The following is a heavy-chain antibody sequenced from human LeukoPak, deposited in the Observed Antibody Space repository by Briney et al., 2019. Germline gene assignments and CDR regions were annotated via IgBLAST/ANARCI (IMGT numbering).Heavy chain of an antibody. CDR1: GFTFDDYG. V-gene: IGHV3-20*04. Sequence: GGSLRLSCAASGFTFDDYGMSWVRQAPGKGLEWVSGINWNGGSTGYADSVKGRFTISRDNAKNSLYLQMNSLRAEDTALYYCARVGGSGTHGFFDYWGQGTLVTVSS. J-gene: IGHJ4*02. CDR2: INWNGGST. CDR3: ARVGGSGTHGFFDY. D-gene: IGHD3-10*01.